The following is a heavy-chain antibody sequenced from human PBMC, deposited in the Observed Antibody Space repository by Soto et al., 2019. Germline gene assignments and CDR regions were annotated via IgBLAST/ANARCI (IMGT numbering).Heavy chain of an antibody. D-gene: IGHD6-19*01. CDR1: GGSISSYD. J-gene: IGHJ4*02. CDR2: IYYSGST. CDR3: ARYSSGATVFYYFDY. V-gene: IGHV4-59*01. Sequence: ERLCRSCPVSGGSISSYDWSWIRQPAGKGLEWIGYIYYSGSTNYNPSLKSRVTISVDTSKNQFSLKLSSVTAADTAVYYCARYSSGATVFYYFDYWGQGTMVTVP.